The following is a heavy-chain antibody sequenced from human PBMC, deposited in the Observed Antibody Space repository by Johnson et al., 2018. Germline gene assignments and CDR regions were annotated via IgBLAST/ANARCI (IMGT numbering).Heavy chain of an antibody. Sequence: EVRLVEGGGGLVQPGGSLRLSCAASGFTFSSYDMHWVRQATGKGLEWVSAIGPAGDTYYPGSVKVRFTISRENAKNSLYLQMNSLRAGDTDVYYCASGRGVAGNFEAFDIWGQGTMVTVSS. J-gene: IGHJ3*02. CDR1: GFTFSSYD. V-gene: IGHV3-13*01. CDR3: ASGRGVAGNFEAFDI. D-gene: IGHD6-19*01. CDR2: IGPAGDT.